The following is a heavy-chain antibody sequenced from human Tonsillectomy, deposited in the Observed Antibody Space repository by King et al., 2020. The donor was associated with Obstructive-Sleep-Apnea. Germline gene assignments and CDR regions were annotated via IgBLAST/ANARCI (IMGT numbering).Heavy chain of an antibody. CDR3: ARHSGYSGYDFDY. CDR1: GGSISSYY. D-gene: IGHD5-12*01. CDR2: IYYSGST. Sequence: VQLQESGPGLVKPSETLSLTCTVSGGSISSYYWSWIRQPPGKGLEWIGYIYYSGSTNYNPSLKSRVTISVDTSKNQFSLKLSSVTAADTAVYYCARHSGYSGYDFDYWGQGTLVTVSS. J-gene: IGHJ4*02. V-gene: IGHV4-59*08.